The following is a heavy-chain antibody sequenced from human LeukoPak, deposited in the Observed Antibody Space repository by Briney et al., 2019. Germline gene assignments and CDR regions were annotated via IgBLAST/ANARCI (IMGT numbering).Heavy chain of an antibody. V-gene: IGHV3-23*01. CDR3: AKGTVMIDHDAFDI. CDR2: ISGSGGST. CDR1: GLTFSNSA. D-gene: IGHD3-22*01. J-gene: IGHJ3*02. Sequence: GGSLRLSGAASGLTFSNSAMSWVRQAPGKGLEWVSGISGSGGSTNYADSVKGRFTISRDNSKNTPYLQVNSLRADDTAVYYCAKGTVMIDHDAFDIWGQGTMVTVSS.